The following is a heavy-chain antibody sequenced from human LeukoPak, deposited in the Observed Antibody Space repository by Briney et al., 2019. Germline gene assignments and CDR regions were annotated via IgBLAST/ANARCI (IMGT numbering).Heavy chain of an antibody. CDR3: ATLPGGMDV. Sequence: GGSLRLSCAASGFTVSSNYMTWVRQAPGKGLEWVSVIYSSGSTYHASSVKGRFTISRDNSKNTLYLQMDSLRAEDTAVYYCATLPGGMDVWGQGTTVTVSS. CDR2: IYSSGST. CDR1: GFTVSSNY. J-gene: IGHJ6*02. V-gene: IGHV3-53*01.